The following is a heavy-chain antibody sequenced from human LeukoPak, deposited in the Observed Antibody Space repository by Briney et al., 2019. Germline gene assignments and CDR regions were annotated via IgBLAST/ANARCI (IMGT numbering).Heavy chain of an antibody. CDR1: GFTFNNYA. CDR3: ARAILTGPIFAPNDAFDI. J-gene: IGHJ3*02. Sequence: PGGSLRLSCEASGFTFNNYAMSWVRQAPGKGLEWVSAISVSGGSTYYADSVKGRFTISRDKSKNTLYLQMNSLRAEDTAVYYCARAILTGPIFAPNDAFDIWGQGTMVTVSS. D-gene: IGHD3-9*01. CDR2: ISVSGGST. V-gene: IGHV3-23*01.